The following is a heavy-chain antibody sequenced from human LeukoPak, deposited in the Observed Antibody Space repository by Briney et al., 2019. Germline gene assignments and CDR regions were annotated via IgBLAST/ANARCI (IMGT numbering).Heavy chain of an antibody. Sequence: GGSLRLSCAASGFTFSDHYVDWVRQAPGKGLEWVGRTRKKVNSYTTEYAASVKGRFTISRDDSKNSLYLQMNSLKTEDTAVYYCARSCGSGTYPFDYWGQGTLVTVSS. J-gene: IGHJ4*02. CDR3: ARSCGSGTYPFDY. D-gene: IGHD3-10*01. CDR2: TRKKVNSYTT. CDR1: GFTFSDHY. V-gene: IGHV3-72*01.